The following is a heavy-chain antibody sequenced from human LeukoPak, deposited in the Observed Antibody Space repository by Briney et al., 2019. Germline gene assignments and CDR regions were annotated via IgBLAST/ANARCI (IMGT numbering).Heavy chain of an antibody. V-gene: IGHV1-2*02. CDR1: GYTFTGYY. CDR2: INPNSGGT. CDR3: ARDGERYSSSWYKDY. Sequence: ASVKVSCKASGYTFTGYYMHWVRQAPGQGLEWMGWINPNSGGTNYAQKFQGRVTMTRDTSISTAYMELSRLRSDDTAVYYCARDGERYSSSWYKDYWGQGTLVTVSS. D-gene: IGHD6-13*01. J-gene: IGHJ4*02.